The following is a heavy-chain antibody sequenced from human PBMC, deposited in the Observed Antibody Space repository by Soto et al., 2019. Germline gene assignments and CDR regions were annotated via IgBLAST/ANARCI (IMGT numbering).Heavy chain of an antibody. CDR2: ITGGGSTT. CDR1: GFTFSSYA. CDR3: AKEMSSTSCLTFDY. Sequence: EVQLLESGGGLLQPGGSLRLSCATSGFTFSSYALNWVRQAPGKGLEWVSGITGGGSTTFYVGSVKGRFTISRDNSRNTVYLQMNSVRAEDTAVYYCAKEMSSTSCLTFDYWGQGTLVTVSS. V-gene: IGHV3-23*01. J-gene: IGHJ4*02. D-gene: IGHD2-2*01.